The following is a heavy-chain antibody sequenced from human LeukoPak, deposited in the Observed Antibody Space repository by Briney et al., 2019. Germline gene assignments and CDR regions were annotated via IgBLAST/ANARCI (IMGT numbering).Heavy chain of an antibody. J-gene: IGHJ6*02. CDR3: ARAPLPGAMGV. Sequence: SETLSLTCTVSGGSISSYYWSWIRQPPGKGLEWIGYIYYTGSTNYNPSLKSRVTMSVDTSTNQFSLKLSSVTAADTAVFYCARAPLPGAMGVWGQGTTVTVSS. V-gene: IGHV4-59*01. CDR1: GGSISSYY. CDR2: IYYTGST.